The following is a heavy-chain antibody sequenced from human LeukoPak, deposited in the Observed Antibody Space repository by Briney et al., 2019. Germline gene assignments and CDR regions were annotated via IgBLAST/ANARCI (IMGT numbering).Heavy chain of an antibody. CDR1: GFTFDDFA. V-gene: IGHV3-9*01. D-gene: IGHD5-18*01. J-gene: IGHJ4*02. CDR2: ISWNSDGI. Sequence: GGSLRLSCAGSGFTFDDFAMHWVRQAPGKGLEWVSGISWNSDGIGYADSVKGRFTISRDNAKNSLYLQMSSLRAEDTALYYCARRGETAMVGDYWGRGTLVTVSS. CDR3: ARRGETAMVGDY.